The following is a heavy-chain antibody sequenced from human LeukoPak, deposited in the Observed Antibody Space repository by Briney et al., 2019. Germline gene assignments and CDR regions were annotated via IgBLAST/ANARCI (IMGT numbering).Heavy chain of an antibody. CDR3: VRGAYSSSWLNFDY. J-gene: IGHJ4*02. V-gene: IGHV3-23*01. CDR1: GHTFSSFA. CDR2: ISTTGSNT. Sequence: GGSLRLFCAASGHTFSSFAMSWVRQAPGKGLEWVSTISTTGSNTDYADSVKGRFTISRDNSKNTLYLQMNSLRAEDTAVYYCVRGAYSSSWLNFDYWGQGTLVTVSS. D-gene: IGHD6-13*01.